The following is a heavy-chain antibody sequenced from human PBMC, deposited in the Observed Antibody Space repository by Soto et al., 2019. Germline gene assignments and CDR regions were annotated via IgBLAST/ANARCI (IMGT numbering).Heavy chain of an antibody. V-gene: IGHV3-9*01. CDR1: GFTFDDYA. J-gene: IGHJ6*02. CDR3: ARDRNRSSSWYPYYYFGMDV. CDR2: ISWNSGNI. Sequence: GGSLRLSCAASGFTFDDYAMHWVRQAPGKGLEWVSGISWNSGNIGYADSVKGRFTISRDNSKNTLYLQMNSLRAEDTAVYYCARDRNRSSSWYPYYYFGMDVGGQGTTVKVSS. D-gene: IGHD6-13*01.